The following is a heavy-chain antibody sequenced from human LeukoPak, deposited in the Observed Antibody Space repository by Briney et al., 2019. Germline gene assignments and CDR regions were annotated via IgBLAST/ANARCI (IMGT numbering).Heavy chain of an antibody. CDR2: INPNSSGT. CDR3: AREGDSGSYFMVNYFDY. CDR1: GYTFTGYY. V-gene: IGHV1-2*02. J-gene: IGHJ4*02. Sequence: ASVKVSCKASGYTFTGYYMHWVRQAPGQGLEWMGWINPNSSGTNYAQKFQGRVTMTRDTSISTAYMELSRLRSDDTAVYYCAREGDSGSYFMVNYFDYWGQGTLVTVSS. D-gene: IGHD1-26*01.